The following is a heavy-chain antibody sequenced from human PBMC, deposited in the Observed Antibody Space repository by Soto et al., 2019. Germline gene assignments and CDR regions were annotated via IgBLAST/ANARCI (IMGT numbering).Heavy chain of an antibody. D-gene: IGHD2-15*01. CDR3: ARDGTGRKNCSGGSCYSE. J-gene: IGHJ4*02. CDR2: IYYSGST. CDR1: GGSISSYY. Sequence: PSETLSLTCTVSGGSISSYYWSWIRQPPGKGLEWIGYIYYSGSTNYNPSLKSRVTISVDTSKNQFSLKLSSVTAADTAVYYCARDGTGRKNCSGGSCYSEWSQGTLVTVSS. V-gene: IGHV4-59*01.